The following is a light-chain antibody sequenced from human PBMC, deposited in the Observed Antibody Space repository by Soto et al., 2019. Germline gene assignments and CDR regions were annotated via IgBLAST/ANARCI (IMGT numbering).Light chain of an antibody. CDR1: QSVNRN. CDR2: GAS. V-gene: IGKV3-15*01. J-gene: IGKJ1*01. CDR3: QEYNTWPWT. Sequence: ETVMTQSPATLSVSPGERATLSCRASQSVNRNLAWYQQKLGQAPRVLIFGASTRATGIPARFSGSGSGTEFSLTINSLQSEDFAVYYCQEYNTWPWTFGQGTKVDIK.